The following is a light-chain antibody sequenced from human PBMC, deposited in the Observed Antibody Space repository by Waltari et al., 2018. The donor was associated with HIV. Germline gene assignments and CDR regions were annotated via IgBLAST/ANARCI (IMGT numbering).Light chain of an antibody. V-gene: IGLV2-14*01. J-gene: IGLJ3*02. CDR1: SSDVGVYNY. Sequence: QSALTQPASVSGSPGQSITISCTGTSSDVGVYNYVSGYQQHPGKAPKLMIYEVSNRPSGVSNRVSGSKSGNTASLTISGLQAEDEADYYCSSYTTRNTRVFGGGTTLTVL. CDR3: SSYTTRNTRV. CDR2: EVS.